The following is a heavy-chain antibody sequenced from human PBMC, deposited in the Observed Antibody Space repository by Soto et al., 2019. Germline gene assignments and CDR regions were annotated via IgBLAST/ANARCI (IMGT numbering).Heavy chain of an antibody. Sequence: GGSRRLSCAASGFTFSRSGMHWVRQAPGKGLEWVAVISYDGSNKYCAASVKGRFTISRDNSKNTLYLQMNSLRAEDTAVYYCAKDYLLYSSSSLFDYWRQGTLVTVSS. CDR3: AKDYLLYSSSSLFDY. D-gene: IGHD6-13*01. CDR2: ISYDGSNK. V-gene: IGHV3-30*18. J-gene: IGHJ4*02. CDR1: GFTFSRSG.